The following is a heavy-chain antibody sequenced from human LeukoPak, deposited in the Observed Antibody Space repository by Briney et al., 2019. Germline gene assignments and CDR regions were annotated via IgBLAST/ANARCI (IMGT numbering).Heavy chain of an antibody. J-gene: IGHJ3*02. D-gene: IGHD3-16*01. Sequence: GASVKLSCKASGYTFTSYSISWGRHAPGQGHERMGWISACNGNTTYAQKLQGRGTMTTDTSTSTAYMELRSLRPDDTAAYYYARDLGLDAFDIWGQGTMVTVSS. CDR1: GYTFTSYS. CDR2: ISACNGNT. CDR3: ARDLGLDAFDI. V-gene: IGHV1-18*01.